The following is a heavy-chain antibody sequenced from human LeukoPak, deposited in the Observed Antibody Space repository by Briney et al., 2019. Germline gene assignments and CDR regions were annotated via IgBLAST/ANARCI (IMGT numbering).Heavy chain of an antibody. V-gene: IGHV3-23*01. CDR3: AKLKVFGSGSWDY. CDR1: GFTFSNSV. CDR2: FSGSDENT. D-gene: IGHD3-10*01. Sequence: PGGSLRLSCAASGFTFSNSVVSWVRQAPGKGLEWVSSFSGSDENTHHADSVKGRFTISRDNSKSTLYLQMNSLRVEDTATYYCAKLKVFGSGSWDYWGQGSLVTVSS. J-gene: IGHJ4*02.